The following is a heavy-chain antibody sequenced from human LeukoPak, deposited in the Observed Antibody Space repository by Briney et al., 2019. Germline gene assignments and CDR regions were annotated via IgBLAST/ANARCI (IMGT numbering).Heavy chain of an antibody. CDR1: GYTFFSYG. Sequence: GASVKVSCKASGYTFFSYGISWVRQAPGQGLEWMGWISGYNGVTNYAQKLQGRVTMTTDTSTTTVYMELRSLRSDDTAVYYCARDRIGVAGTAPEYWGPGNLVTVSS. V-gene: IGHV1-18*01. CDR2: ISGYNGVT. D-gene: IGHD6-19*01. J-gene: IGHJ4*02. CDR3: ARDRIGVAGTAPEY.